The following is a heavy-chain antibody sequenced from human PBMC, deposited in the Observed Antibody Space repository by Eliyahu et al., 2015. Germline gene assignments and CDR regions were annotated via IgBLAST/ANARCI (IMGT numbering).Heavy chain of an antibody. V-gene: IGHV1-69*06. Sequence: EVKKPGSSVKVSCKASGGTFSSYAISWVRQAPGQGLEWMGGIIPIFGTANYAQKFQGRVTITADKSTSTAYMELSSLRSEDTAVYYCARENMTGVPQLNAFDIWGQGTMVTVSS. D-gene: IGHD1-14*01. CDR1: GGTFSSYA. CDR3: ARENMTGVPQLNAFDI. J-gene: IGHJ3*02. CDR2: IIPIFGTA.